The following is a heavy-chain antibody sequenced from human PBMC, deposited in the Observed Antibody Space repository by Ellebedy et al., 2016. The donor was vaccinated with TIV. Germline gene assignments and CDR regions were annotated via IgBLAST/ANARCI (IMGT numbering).Heavy chain of an antibody. V-gene: IGHV1-18*01. J-gene: IGHJ4*02. CDR1: GYTFTTYG. CDR3: ARDRDTSYYFDD. CDR2: ISTYNGNT. Sequence: ASVKVSCXASGYTFTTYGISWVRQAPGQGLEWMGWISTYNGNTNYAQKVQGRVTMTTDTSTSTAYMELRSLRSDDTAVYYCARDRDTSYYFDDWGQGTLVTVSS. D-gene: IGHD2-2*01.